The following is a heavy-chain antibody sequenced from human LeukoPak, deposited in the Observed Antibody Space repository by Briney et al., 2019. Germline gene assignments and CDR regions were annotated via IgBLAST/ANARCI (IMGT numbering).Heavy chain of an antibody. CDR3: ARDMGDISTGYSDY. Sequence: GGSLRLSCAASGFTVSSNCMSWVRQAAGKGLEWVSVIYSGGSTYYADSVKGRFTISRDNSKNTLYLQMGSLRAEDMAVYYCARDMGDISTGYSDYWGQGTLVTVSS. J-gene: IGHJ4*02. D-gene: IGHD3-9*01. CDR2: IYSGGST. CDR1: GFTVSSNC. V-gene: IGHV3-66*01.